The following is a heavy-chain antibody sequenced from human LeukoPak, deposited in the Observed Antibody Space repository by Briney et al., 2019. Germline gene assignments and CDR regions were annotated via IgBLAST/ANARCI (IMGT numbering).Heavy chain of an antibody. D-gene: IGHD2-2*01. CDR1: GGSISSYY. CDR2: IYYSGST. V-gene: IGHV4-59*08. CDR3: ARQPTYQLLPYYYYGMDV. Sequence: SETLSLTCTVSGGSISSYYWSRIRQPPGKGLEWIGYIYYSGSTNYNPSLKSRVTISVDTSKNQFSLKLSSVTAADTAVYYCARQPTYQLLPYYYYGMDVWGQGTTVTVSS. J-gene: IGHJ6*02.